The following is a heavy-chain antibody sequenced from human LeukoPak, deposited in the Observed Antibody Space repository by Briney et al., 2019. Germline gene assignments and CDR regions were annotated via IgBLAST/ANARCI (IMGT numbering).Heavy chain of an antibody. V-gene: IGHV4-34*01. CDR2: IDPDGTT. CDR1: GGAFSGYS. Sequence: SETLSLTCAVYGGAFSGYSWRWIRQPPGKGLEWIGEIDPDGTTNYNPSLKSRVTVSMDTFKNQFSLNLKSVTAADTAIYYCARGRSYEYGDYDCWGQGTVVTVSS. D-gene: IGHD4-17*01. CDR3: ARGRSYEYGDYDC. J-gene: IGHJ4*02.